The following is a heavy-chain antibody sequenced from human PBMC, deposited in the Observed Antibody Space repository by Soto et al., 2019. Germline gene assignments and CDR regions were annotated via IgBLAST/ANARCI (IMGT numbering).Heavy chain of an antibody. CDR3: ARARQWLDFDY. CDR1: GFTFSDYY. CDR2: ISSGSTI. J-gene: IGHJ4*02. V-gene: IGHV3-11*01. Sequence: QVQLVESGGGLVKPGGSLRLSCAASGFTFSDYYMSWIRQAPGKGLEWVSYISSGSTIYYADSVKGRFTISRDNAKNSLYLQMNSLRAEDTAVYYCARARQWLDFDYWGQGTLVTVSS. D-gene: IGHD6-19*01.